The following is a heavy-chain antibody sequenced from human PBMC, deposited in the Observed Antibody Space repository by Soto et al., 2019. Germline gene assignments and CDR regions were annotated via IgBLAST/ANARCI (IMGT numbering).Heavy chain of an antibody. D-gene: IGHD6-13*01. J-gene: IGHJ6*02. Sequence: ASVKVSCKASGYTFTGYYMHWVRQAPGQGLDWMGWINPNSGGTNYAQKFQGRVTMTRDTSISTAYMELSRLRSDDTAVYYCARGGYSSSWSSDYYGMDVWGQGTTVTVSS. CDR1: GYTFTGYY. CDR2: INPNSGGT. CDR3: ARGGYSSSWSSDYYGMDV. V-gene: IGHV1-2*02.